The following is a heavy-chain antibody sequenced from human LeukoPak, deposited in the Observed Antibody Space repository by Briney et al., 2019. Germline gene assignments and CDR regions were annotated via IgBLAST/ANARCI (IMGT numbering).Heavy chain of an antibody. CDR2: IDWDDDK. V-gene: IGHV2-70*11. D-gene: IGHD3-9*01. Sequence: SGPTLVNPTQTLTLTCTFSGFSLSTSGMCVSWIRQPPGKALEWLARIDWDDDKYYSTSLKTRLTISKDTSKNQVVLTMTNMDPVDTATYYCARTSRGDYDILTGYYKGSEIFDYWGQGTLVTVSS. J-gene: IGHJ4*02. CDR3: ARTSRGDYDILTGYYKGSEIFDY. CDR1: GFSLSTSGMC.